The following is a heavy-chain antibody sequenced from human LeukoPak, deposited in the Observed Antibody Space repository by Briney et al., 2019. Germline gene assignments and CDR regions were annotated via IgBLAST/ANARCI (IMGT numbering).Heavy chain of an antibody. CDR2: INPNSGGT. D-gene: IGHD6-6*01. J-gene: IGHJ4*02. CDR1: GYTFTGYF. CDR3: ARDAYSSFFHFDY. Sequence: ASVKVSCKAPGYTFTGYFMHWVRQAPGQGLEWMGWINPNSGGTNYAQKFQGRVTMTRDTSISTAYMELSRLRSDDTAVYYCARDAYSSFFHFDYWGQGTLVTVSS. V-gene: IGHV1-2*02.